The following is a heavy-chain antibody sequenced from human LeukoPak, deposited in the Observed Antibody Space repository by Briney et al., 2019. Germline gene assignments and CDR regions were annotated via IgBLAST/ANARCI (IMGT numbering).Heavy chain of an antibody. D-gene: IGHD4-11*01. Sequence: PSETLSLTCAVYGGSFSGYYWSWIRQPPGKGLEWIGYIYYSGSTNYNPSLKSRVTISVDTSKNHFSLQLSSVTAADTAVYFCARGRVSSSTWHSTYYYYFYMDVWGKGTTVTISS. CDR1: GGSFSGYY. CDR2: IYYSGST. V-gene: IGHV4-59*01. CDR3: ARGRVSSSTWHSTYYYYFYMDV. J-gene: IGHJ6*03.